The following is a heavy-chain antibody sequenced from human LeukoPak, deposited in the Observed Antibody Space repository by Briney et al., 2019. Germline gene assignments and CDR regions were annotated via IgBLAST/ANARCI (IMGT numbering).Heavy chain of an antibody. CDR2: ISSSSSYI. V-gene: IGHV3-21*01. D-gene: IGHD3-22*01. CDR1: GFTFSSYS. CDR3: ARPPPDYYDSSGHDKPADY. J-gene: IGHJ4*02. Sequence: GGSLRLSCAASGFTFSSYSMNWVRQAPGKGLEWVSAISSSSSYIYYADSVKGRFTISRDNAKNSMFLQMNSLRAEDTAVYYCARPPPDYYDSSGHDKPADYWGQGTLVTVSS.